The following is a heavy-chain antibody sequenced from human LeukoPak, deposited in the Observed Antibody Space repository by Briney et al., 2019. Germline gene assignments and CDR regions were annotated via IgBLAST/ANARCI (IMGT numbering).Heavy chain of an antibody. D-gene: IGHD3-22*01. V-gene: IGHV3-7*01. J-gene: IGHJ3*02. CDR2: IKRDGSES. Sequence: GGSLRLSCAASGFAFTTYTMNWVRRSPGKGLKWLGNIKRDGSESDYVDSVRGRFTIPRDNAKNSLYLQMSSLRAEDTAMYYCARDSNYYDSSAYYDTFDIWGQGTMVTVSS. CDR1: GFAFTTYT. CDR3: ARDSNYYDSSAYYDTFDI.